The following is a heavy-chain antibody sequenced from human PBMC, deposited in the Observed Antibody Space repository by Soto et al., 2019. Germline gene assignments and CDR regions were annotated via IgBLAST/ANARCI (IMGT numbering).Heavy chain of an antibody. Sequence: ASVKVSCKASGYSFTSYAMHWVRQAPGQRLEWMGWINAGNGNTKYSQKFQGRVTITRDTSASTAYMELSSLRSEDTAVYYCARDKLDSAAAGPPLFDYWGQGTLVTVSS. CDR3: ARDKLDSAAAGPPLFDY. D-gene: IGHD6-13*01. V-gene: IGHV1-3*01. J-gene: IGHJ4*02. CDR1: GYSFTSYA. CDR2: INAGNGNT.